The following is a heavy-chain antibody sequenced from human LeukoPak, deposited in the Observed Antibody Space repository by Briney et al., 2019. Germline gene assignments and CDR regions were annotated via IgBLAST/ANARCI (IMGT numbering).Heavy chain of an antibody. CDR2: IGVGGTT. CDR3: AKTQGYYDC. D-gene: IGHD3-22*01. Sequence: GGSLRLSCVVSGITVSNYDMSWVRQAPGKGLEWVSGIGVGGTTYYADSVKGRFTISRDTSKNTLYLQMNSLRVEDTAVYYCAKTQGYYDCWGQGTLVTVSS. J-gene: IGHJ4*02. CDR1: GITVSNYD. V-gene: IGHV3-23*01.